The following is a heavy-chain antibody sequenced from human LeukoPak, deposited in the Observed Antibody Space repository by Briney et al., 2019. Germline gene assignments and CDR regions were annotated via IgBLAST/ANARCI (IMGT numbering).Heavy chain of an antibody. J-gene: IGHJ4*02. CDR2: IYHSGST. CDR1: GGSISSSFYY. Sequence: TPSETLSLTCTVSGGSISSSFYYWGWLRQPPGKGLEWIGEIYHSGSTNYTPSLKSRVTMLLGKSKTQFSMKLSSVTAADIAVYYCARNGGTSDFDYWGQGTLVTVSS. V-gene: IGHV4-39*07. CDR3: ARNGGTSDFDY. D-gene: IGHD4-23*01.